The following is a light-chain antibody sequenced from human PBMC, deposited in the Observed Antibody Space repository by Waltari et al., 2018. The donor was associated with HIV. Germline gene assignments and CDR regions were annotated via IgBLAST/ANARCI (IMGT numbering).Light chain of an antibody. J-gene: IGLJ2*01. CDR1: SGRIVSNP. V-gene: IGLV6-57*01. CDR2: DDN. Sequence: FMLTQPHSVSASPGKTITIPCTRSSGRIVSNPVQGYQQRPGGSPTTVIFDDNQRPSGVSDRFSGSIDTSSNSASLTIVGLRTEDEADYYCQSFDSDSQVFGGGTRLTVL. CDR3: QSFDSDSQV.